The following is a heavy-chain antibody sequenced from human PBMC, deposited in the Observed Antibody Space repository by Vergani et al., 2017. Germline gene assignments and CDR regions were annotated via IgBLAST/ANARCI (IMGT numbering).Heavy chain of an antibody. CDR3: ARSRVWRGRMDV. Sequence: QVQLQQWGAGLLKPSETLSLTCAVYGGSFSGYYWSWIRQPPGKGLEWIGEINHSGSTNYNPSLKSRVTISVDTSKNQFSLKLSSVTAADTAVYYCARSRVWRGRMDVWGQGTTVTVSS. V-gene: IGHV4-34*01. CDR2: INHSGST. J-gene: IGHJ6*02. D-gene: IGHD3-16*01. CDR1: GGSFSGYY.